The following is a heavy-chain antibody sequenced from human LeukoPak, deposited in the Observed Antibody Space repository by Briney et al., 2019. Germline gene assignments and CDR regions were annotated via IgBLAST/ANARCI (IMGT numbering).Heavy chain of an antibody. CDR3: AREDYGEPFDY. D-gene: IGHD4-17*01. CDR1: GFTFGDYA. Sequence: GGSLRLSCTASGFTFGDYAMSWVRQAPGEGLEWVATIKQDGSEKYYVDSVEGRFTISRDNAKNSLFLQMNSLRAEDTAVYYCAREDYGEPFDYWGQGTLVTVSS. J-gene: IGHJ4*02. V-gene: IGHV3-7*01. CDR2: IKQDGSEK.